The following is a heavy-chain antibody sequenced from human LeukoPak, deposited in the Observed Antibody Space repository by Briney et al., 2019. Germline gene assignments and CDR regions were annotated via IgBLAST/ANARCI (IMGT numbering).Heavy chain of an antibody. D-gene: IGHD5-12*01. CDR3: AREGRVSGYDFDC. CDR1: GFTFSSYA. V-gene: IGHV3-23*01. J-gene: IGHJ4*02. Sequence: PGGSLRLSCAASGFTFSSYAMNWVRQAPGKGLEWVSAISGNGGSPYYADSVKGRFTISRDNSKNTLYLQMNSLRVEDTAVYYCAREGRVSGYDFDCWGQGTLVTVSS. CDR2: ISGNGGSP.